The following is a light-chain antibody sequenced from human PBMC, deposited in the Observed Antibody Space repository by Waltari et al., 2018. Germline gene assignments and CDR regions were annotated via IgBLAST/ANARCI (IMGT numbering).Light chain of an antibody. CDR3: QQYYSPPWT. J-gene: IGKJ1*01. Sequence: DIVMTQSPDSLAVSLGERATIHCKSSQSVLYTSHNKNYLAWYQQKPGQPPKLLFYWASTRESGVPDRFSGSGSGTDFTLTISGLQAEDVAVYYCQQYYSPPWTFGQGTQVEIK. CDR2: WAS. V-gene: IGKV4-1*01. CDR1: QSVLYTSHNKNY.